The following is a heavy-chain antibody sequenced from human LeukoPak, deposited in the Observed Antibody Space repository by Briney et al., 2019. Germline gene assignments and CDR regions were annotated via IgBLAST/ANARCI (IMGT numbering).Heavy chain of an antibody. CDR3: ARQRQLWLRAWFDP. V-gene: IGHV4-61*01. D-gene: IGHD5-18*01. CDR2: IYYSGST. J-gene: IGHJ5*02. Sequence: SETLSLTCTVSGYSISSGYYWDWIRQPPGKGLEWIGYIYYSGSTNYNPSLKSRVTISVDTSKNQFSLKLSSVTAADTAVYYCARQRQLWLRAWFDPWGQGTLVTVSS. CDR1: GYSISSGYY.